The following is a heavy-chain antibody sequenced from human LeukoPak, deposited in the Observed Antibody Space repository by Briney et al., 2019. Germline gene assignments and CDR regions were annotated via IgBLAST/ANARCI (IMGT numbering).Heavy chain of an antibody. CDR3: ARLQVHCGGDCYTRWFDP. J-gene: IGHJ5*02. V-gene: IGHV4-59*01. D-gene: IGHD2-21*02. CDR1: GGSISTYY. Sequence: SETLSLTCTVSGGSISTYYWRWIRQPPGKGLEWIGYVYYTGSTNYNPSLKSRVTMSVDTSKNQFSLKLSSVTAADTAVYYCARLQVHCGGDCYTRWFDPWGQGTLVTVSS. CDR2: VYYTGST.